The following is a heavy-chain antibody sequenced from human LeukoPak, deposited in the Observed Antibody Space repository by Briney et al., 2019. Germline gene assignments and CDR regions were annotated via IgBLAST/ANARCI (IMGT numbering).Heavy chain of an antibody. J-gene: IGHJ4*02. CDR2: INQDGSEK. Sequence: GGSLRLSCAASGFTSSSYWVNWVRQAPGKGLEWVANINQDGSEKYYVDSLKGRFTISRDNAKNSLYLQMNSLRAEDTAVYYCASGYYELVYWGQGTLVTVS. V-gene: IGHV3-7*03. D-gene: IGHD3-22*01. CDR1: GFTSSSYW. CDR3: ASGYYELVY.